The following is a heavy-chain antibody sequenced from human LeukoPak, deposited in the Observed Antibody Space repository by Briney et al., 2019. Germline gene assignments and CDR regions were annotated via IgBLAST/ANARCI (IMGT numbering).Heavy chain of an antibody. J-gene: IGHJ4*02. CDR1: GGSFSGYY. V-gene: IGHV4-34*01. Sequence: SETLSLTCAVYGGSFSGYYWSWIRQPPGKGLEWIGEINHSGGTNHNPSLMSRVIMSVDTSKNQFSLKLSSVTAADTAVYYCAREPQNWGQGTLVTVSS. CDR2: INHSGGT. CDR3: AREPQN.